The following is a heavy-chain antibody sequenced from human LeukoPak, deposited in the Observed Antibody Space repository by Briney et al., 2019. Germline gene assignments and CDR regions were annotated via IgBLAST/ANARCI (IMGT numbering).Heavy chain of an antibody. Sequence: GGSLRLSCAASGFTFSSYAMHWVRQAPGKGLEWVAVISYDGSNKYYADSVKGRFTISRDNSRNTLYLQMNSLRAEDTAVYYCARDLNYYGDHQLPDYWGQGTLVTVSS. CDR2: ISYDGSNK. V-gene: IGHV3-30-3*01. CDR3: ARDLNYYGDHQLPDY. J-gene: IGHJ4*02. CDR1: GFTFSSYA. D-gene: IGHD4-17*01.